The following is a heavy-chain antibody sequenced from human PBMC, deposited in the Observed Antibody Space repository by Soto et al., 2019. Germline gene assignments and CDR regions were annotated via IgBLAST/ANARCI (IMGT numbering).Heavy chain of an antibody. CDR1: GYTFTNYG. CDR3: ARESPQYNCSSTSCAIDY. D-gene: IGHD2-2*01. J-gene: IGHJ4*02. Sequence: ASVKVSCKASGYTFTNYGISWVRQAPGQGLEWMGIINPSGGSTSYAQKFQGRVTMTRDTSTSTVYMELSSLRSEDTAVYYFARESPQYNCSSTSCAIDYWGQGTLVTVSS. CDR2: INPSGGST. V-gene: IGHV1-46*03.